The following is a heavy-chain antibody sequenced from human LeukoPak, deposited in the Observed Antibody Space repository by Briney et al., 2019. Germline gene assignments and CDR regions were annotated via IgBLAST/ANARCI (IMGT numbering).Heavy chain of an antibody. J-gene: IGHJ4*02. Sequence: SETLSLTCTVSDYFISSGYYWGWLRQPPVKGLEWIGSIYHSGSTYYNPSLKSRVTIFVDTSKNQFSLKLNSVTAADTAVYYCAGGRIVATNDYWGQGTLVTVSS. D-gene: IGHD5-12*01. CDR1: DYFISSGYY. CDR3: AGGRIVATNDY. V-gene: IGHV4-38-2*02. CDR2: IYHSGST.